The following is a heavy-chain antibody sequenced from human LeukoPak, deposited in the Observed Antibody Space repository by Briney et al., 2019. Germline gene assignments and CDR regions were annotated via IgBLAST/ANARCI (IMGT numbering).Heavy chain of an antibody. J-gene: IGHJ6*03. D-gene: IGHD2-15*01. CDR3: AREHCSGGSCYSIYYYYYMDV. CDR1: GGSFSGYY. Sequence: SETLSLTCAVYGGSFSGYYWGWIRQPPGKGLEWIGSIYYSGSTYYNPSPKSRVTISVDTSKNQFSLKLSSVTAADTAVYYCAREHCSGGSCYSIYYYYYMDVWGKGTTVTVSS. V-gene: IGHV4-34*01. CDR2: IYYSGST.